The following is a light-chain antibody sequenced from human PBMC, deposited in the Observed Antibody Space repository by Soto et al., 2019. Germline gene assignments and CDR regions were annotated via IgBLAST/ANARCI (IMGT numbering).Light chain of an antibody. CDR3: QQYNNWPLT. J-gene: IGKJ5*01. V-gene: IGKV3-15*01. CDR2: GAS. CDR1: HRVSSY. Sequence: EIVITQSPATLSVSPGERATLSCRASHRVSSYLAWYQQKPGQAPRILIYGASTRATGIQARFSGSGSGTEFTRTISSLQSEDVAVDYCQQYNNWPLTFGAGTRLEIK.